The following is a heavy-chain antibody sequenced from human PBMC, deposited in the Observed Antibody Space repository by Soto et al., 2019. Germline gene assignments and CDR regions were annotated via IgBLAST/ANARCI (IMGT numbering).Heavy chain of an antibody. J-gene: IGHJ5*02. V-gene: IGHV3-23*01. CDR3: AKCSVGTVRTSGWCNGLDP. D-gene: IGHD6-19*01. CDR2: IRVGGGDT. Sequence: EVRLLESGGGLAQPGGSRRLSCAASGFTFSSSAMNWVRQAPGKGLEWVSSIRVGGGDTFYADSVRGRFTVSRDISRNTLYLQMNSLRAEDTAIYYCAKCSVGTVRTSGWCNGLDPWGQGTLVTVSS. CDR1: GFTFSSSA.